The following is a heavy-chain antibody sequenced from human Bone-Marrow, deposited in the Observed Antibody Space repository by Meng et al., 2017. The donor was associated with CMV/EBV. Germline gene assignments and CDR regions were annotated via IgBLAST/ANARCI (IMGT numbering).Heavy chain of an antibody. CDR3: ARGRICSSTSCHREYFQH. D-gene: IGHD2-2*01. CDR2: IYYSGST. V-gene: IGHV4-39*07. J-gene: IGHJ1*01. Sequence: GSLRLSCTVSGGSISSSAYYWGWIRQPPGKGLEWIGSIYYSGSTDYNPSLKSRVTISVDTSKNQFSLKLSSVTAADTAVYYCARGRICSSTSCHREYFQHWGQGTLVTVSS. CDR1: GGSISSSAYY.